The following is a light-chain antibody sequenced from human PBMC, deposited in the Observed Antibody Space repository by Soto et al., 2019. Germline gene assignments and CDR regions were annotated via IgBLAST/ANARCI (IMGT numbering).Light chain of an antibody. CDR2: EDN. CDR1: SGTIASNY. V-gene: IGLV6-57*04. J-gene: IGLJ3*02. Sequence: NFMPTQPHSVSESPGKTVTISCTRSSGTIASNYVQWFQQRPDSAPTTLIFEDNERPSGVPDRFSGSIDSSSNSASLTISGLQTEDEADYYCHSYDGDNWVFGGGTKLTVL. CDR3: HSYDGDNWV.